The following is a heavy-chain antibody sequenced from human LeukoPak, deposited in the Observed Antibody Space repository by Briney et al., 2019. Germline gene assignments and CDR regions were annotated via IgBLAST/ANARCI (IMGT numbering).Heavy chain of an antibody. J-gene: IGHJ4*02. D-gene: IGHD6-13*01. CDR2: INDAESA. CDR3: AREIAAAGSFIAIHDY. CDR1: GGSFSGYY. Sequence: SETLSLTCAVYGGSFSGYYWSWIRQPPGKGLEWIGEINDAESANYNPSLKSRVILSVDTSKNQFSLKLNSVTAADTAIYYCAREIAAAGSFIAIHDYWGQGTLVTVSS. V-gene: IGHV4-34*01.